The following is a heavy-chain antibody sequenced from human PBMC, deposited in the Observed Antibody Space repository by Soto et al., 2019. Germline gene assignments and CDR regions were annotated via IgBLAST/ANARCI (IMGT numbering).Heavy chain of an antibody. Sequence: QVQLVESGGGLVKPEGSLRLSCAASGFTFSDYYMSWIRQAPGKGLEWVSYISSVDSIISYADSVKGRFTISRDNAKNSLYLQMNSLRAEDTAVYYCARDLGYYASSGYFDYWGQGTLVTVSS. J-gene: IGHJ4*02. CDR3: ARDLGYYASSGYFDY. V-gene: IGHV3-11*01. CDR2: ISSVDSII. CDR1: GFTFSDYY. D-gene: IGHD3-22*01.